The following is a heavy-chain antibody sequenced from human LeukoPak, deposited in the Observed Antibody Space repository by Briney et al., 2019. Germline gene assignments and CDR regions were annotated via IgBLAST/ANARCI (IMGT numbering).Heavy chain of an antibody. CDR2: IGGTARDT. Sequence: GGSLLLSCAASGFPFITFSMNWVRQAPGKGLEWLSYIGGTARDTYYADSVKGRFTISRDNAMNSVYLQMNSLRAEDTAVYYCARDYRYAFDYWGQGALVTVSS. J-gene: IGHJ4*02. CDR3: ARDYRYAFDY. CDR1: GFPFITFS. D-gene: IGHD3-16*02. V-gene: IGHV3-48*01.